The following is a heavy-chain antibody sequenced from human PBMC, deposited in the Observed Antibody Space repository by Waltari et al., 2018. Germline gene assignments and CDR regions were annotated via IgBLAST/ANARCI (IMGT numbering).Heavy chain of an antibody. V-gene: IGHV4-4*07. CDR2: IYTSGST. J-gene: IGHJ3*02. CDR1: GGSISSYY. Sequence: QVQLQESGPGLVKPSETLSLTCTVSGGSISSYYWSWIRQPAGKGLEWLGRIYTSGSTNSSPSLKSRVTRSVDTSKNQFSLKLSSVTAADTAVYYCARGGYNYDAFDIWGQGTMVTVSS. CDR3: ARGGYNYDAFDI. D-gene: IGHD5-12*01.